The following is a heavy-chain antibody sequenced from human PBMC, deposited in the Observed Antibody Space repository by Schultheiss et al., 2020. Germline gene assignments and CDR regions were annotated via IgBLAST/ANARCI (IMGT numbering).Heavy chain of an antibody. CDR2: ISYDGSNK. CDR1: GFTFSSYW. CDR3: AKRLEWWNA. V-gene: IGHV3-30*18. D-gene: IGHD3-3*01. Sequence: GGSLRLSCAASGFTFSSYWMHWVRQAPGKGLEWVAVISYDGSNKYYADSVKGRFTISRDNSKNTLYLQMNSLRAEDTAVYYCAKRLEWWNAWGQGTLVTVSS. J-gene: IGHJ4*02.